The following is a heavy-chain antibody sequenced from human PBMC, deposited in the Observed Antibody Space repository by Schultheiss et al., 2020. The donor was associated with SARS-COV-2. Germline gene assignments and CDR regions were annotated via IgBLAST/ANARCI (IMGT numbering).Heavy chain of an antibody. Sequence: GESLKISCAASGFTFSSYGMHWVRQAPGKGLEWVAVISYDGSNKYYADSVKGRFTISRDNSKNTLYLQMNSLGVEDTALYYCAKGAAAGYYYYGLDVWGQGTAVTVS. CDR1: GFTFSSYG. J-gene: IGHJ6*02. D-gene: IGHD6-13*01. V-gene: IGHV3-30*18. CDR2: ISYDGSNK. CDR3: AKGAAAGYYYYGLDV.